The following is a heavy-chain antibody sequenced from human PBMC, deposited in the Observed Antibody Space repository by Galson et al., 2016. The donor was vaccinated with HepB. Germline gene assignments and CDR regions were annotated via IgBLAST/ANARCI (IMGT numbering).Heavy chain of an antibody. CDR2: IYHSGST. CDR3: ARAHYDNVWGSYRHPRYFDY. D-gene: IGHD3-16*02. J-gene: IGHJ4*02. Sequence: ETLSLTCTVSGGSISSTNWWSCVRQPPGKGLEWIGEIYHSGSTNYSPSLKSRVTISVDKSKNQFSLKLSSVTAADTAVYYCARAHYDNVWGSYRHPRYFDYWAREPWSPSPQ. CDR1: GGSISSTNW. V-gene: IGHV4-4*02.